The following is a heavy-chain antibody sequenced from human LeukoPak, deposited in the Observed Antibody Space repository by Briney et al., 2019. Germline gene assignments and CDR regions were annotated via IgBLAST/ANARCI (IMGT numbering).Heavy chain of an antibody. CDR2: ISGPSSHT. D-gene: IGHD6-19*01. V-gene: IGHV3-23*01. Sequence: GGSLRLSCVASGFTFSGFAMIWVRQAPGKGLQWVSAISGPSSHTYYADSVRGRFTISRDNSRNTLYLQMNSLTVEDTAVYYCAKQVSGQWLTPDSGWDLGTLVNVSS. CDR1: GFTFSGFA. J-gene: IGHJ4*02. CDR3: AKQVSGQWLTPDSG.